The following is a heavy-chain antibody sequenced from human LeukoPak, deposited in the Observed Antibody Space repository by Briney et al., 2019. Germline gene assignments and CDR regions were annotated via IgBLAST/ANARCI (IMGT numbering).Heavy chain of an antibody. J-gene: IGHJ4*02. D-gene: IGHD2-2*01. V-gene: IGHV3-21*06. CDR2: ISTTSTYI. Sequence: PGGSLRLSCAASGFAFSIYNMKWVRQAPGKGLEWVSFISTTSTYIYYADSVKGRFTVSRDNSKNLLYLQMDSLRVEDTAVYYCARAGTCSSTSCDGGIEYWGQGTLVTVSS. CDR3: ARAGTCSSTSCDGGIEY. CDR1: GFAFSIYN.